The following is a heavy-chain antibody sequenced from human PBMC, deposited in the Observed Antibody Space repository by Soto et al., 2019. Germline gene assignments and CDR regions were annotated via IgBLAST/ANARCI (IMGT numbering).Heavy chain of an antibody. V-gene: IGHV1-69*06. D-gene: IGHD3-16*02. J-gene: IGHJ4*02. CDR1: GGTFSSYA. Sequence: QVQLVQSGAEVKKPGSSVKVSCKASGGTFSSYAISWLRQAPGQGLEWMGGIIPMFGTPNYAQKFQSRVSITADKFTNTAYMELRSLRSEDTAVYYCAGVGSDFVWGNFRYTLDFWGQGTLVTVSS. CDR2: IIPMFGTP. CDR3: AGVGSDFVWGNFRYTLDF.